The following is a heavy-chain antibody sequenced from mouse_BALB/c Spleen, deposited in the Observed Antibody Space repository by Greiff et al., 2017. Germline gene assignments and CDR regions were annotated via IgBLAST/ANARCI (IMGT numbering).Heavy chain of an antibody. CDR2: ISSGSSTI. V-gene: IGHV5-17*02. J-gene: IGHJ4*01. Sequence: EVMLVESGGGLVQPGGSRKLSCAASGFTFSSFGMHWVRQAPEKGLEWVAYISSGSSTIYYADTVKGRFTISRDNPKNTLFLQMTSLRSEDTAMYYCARTGNYRFYYAMDYWGQGTSVTVSA. D-gene: IGHD2-14*01. CDR3: ARTGNYRFYYAMDY. CDR1: GFTFSSFG.